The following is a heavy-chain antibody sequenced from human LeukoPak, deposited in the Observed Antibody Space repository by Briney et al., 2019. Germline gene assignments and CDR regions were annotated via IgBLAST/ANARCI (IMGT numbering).Heavy chain of an antibody. CDR1: GFTFSSYS. V-gene: IGHV3-48*01. CDR3: ARDRTAMVRPYYYYGMDV. D-gene: IGHD5-18*01. Sequence: GGSLRLSCAASGFTFSSYSMNWVRQAPGKGLEWVSYISSSSSTIYYADSVKGRFTISRDNAKNSLYLQMNSPRAEDTAVYYCARDRTAMVRPYYYYGMDVWGQGTTVTVSS. CDR2: ISSSSSTI. J-gene: IGHJ6*02.